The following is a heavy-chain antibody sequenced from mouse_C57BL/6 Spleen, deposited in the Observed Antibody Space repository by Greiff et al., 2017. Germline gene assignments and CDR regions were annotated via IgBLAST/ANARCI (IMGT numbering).Heavy chain of an antibody. Sequence: VQLQQSGAELVRPGASVTLSCKASGYTFTDYEMHWVKQTPVHGLEWIGAIDPETGGTAYNQKFKGKAILTADKSSSTAYMELRSLTSEDSAVYYCTRNVSRRRPFDCWGQGTTLTVSS. D-gene: IGHD1-1*01. V-gene: IGHV1-15*01. CDR2: IDPETGGT. CDR3: TRNVSRRRPFDC. CDR1: GYTFTDYE. J-gene: IGHJ2*01.